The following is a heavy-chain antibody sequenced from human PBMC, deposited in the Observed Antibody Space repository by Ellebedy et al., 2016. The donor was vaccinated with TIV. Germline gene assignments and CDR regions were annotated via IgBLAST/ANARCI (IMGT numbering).Heavy chain of an antibody. Sequence: MPSETLSLTCTVSGGPISSSSYYWGWIRQPPGKGLEWIGSIYYSGSTYYNPSLKSRVTISVDTSKNQFSLKLSSVTAADTAVYYCARDPLPYGDYAGYWGQGTLVTVSS. D-gene: IGHD4-17*01. V-gene: IGHV4-39*02. J-gene: IGHJ4*02. CDR3: ARDPLPYGDYAGY. CDR2: IYYSGST. CDR1: GGPISSSSYY.